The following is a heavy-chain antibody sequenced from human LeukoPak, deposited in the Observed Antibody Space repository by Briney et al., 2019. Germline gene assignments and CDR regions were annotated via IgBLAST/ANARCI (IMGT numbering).Heavy chain of an antibody. V-gene: IGHV1-46*01. D-gene: IGHD4-17*01. Sequence: ASVKVSCKASGYTFTSYYMHWVRQAPGQGLEWMGIINPSGGSTSYAQKFQGRVTMTRDTSTSTVYMELSSLRSEDTAVYYCARVAGDDYVDNYGFDYWGQGTLVTVSS. CDR1: GYTFTSYY. CDR3: ARVAGDDYVDNYGFDY. CDR2: INPSGGST. J-gene: IGHJ4*02.